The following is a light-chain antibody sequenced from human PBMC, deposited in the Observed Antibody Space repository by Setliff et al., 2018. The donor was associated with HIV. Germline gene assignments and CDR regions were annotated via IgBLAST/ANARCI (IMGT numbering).Light chain of an antibody. V-gene: IGLV2-14*03. CDR2: DVR. CDR1: SSDVGGYNY. CDR3: SSYAITNTLP. Sequence: QSVLTQPGSVSGSPGQSITISCTGTSSDVGGYNYVSWYQQHPGKAPKLIIYDVRNRPSGVSNRFSGSKSGNTASLTISGLQAGDEADYYCSSYAITNTLPFGSGTKVTV. J-gene: IGLJ1*01.